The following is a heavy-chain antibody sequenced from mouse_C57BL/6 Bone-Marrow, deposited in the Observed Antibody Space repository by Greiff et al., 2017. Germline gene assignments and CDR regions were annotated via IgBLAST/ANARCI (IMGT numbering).Heavy chain of an antibody. J-gene: IGHJ2*01. CDR1: GYTFTDYY. CDR2: INPYNGGT. Sequence: EVKLQQSGPVLVKPGASVKMSCKASGYTFTDYYMNWVKQSHGKSLEWIGVINPYNGGTSYNQKFKGKAILTVDKSSSTAYMELNSLTSEDSAVYYCARDGYYYFDYWGQGTTLTVSS. V-gene: IGHV1-19*01. D-gene: IGHD2-3*01. CDR3: ARDGYYYFDY.